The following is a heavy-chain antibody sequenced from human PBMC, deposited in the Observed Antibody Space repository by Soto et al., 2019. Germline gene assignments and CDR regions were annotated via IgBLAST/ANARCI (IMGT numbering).Heavy chain of an antibody. V-gene: IGHV3-23*01. J-gene: IGHJ5*02. Sequence: GGSLRLSCAASRFTFSSYAMSWVRQAPGKGLEWVSTISDSGGSTYYADSVKGRFTISRESSKKTMYLQMNRLRAEDTAVYYCAKHGGGNNNQLASWGQGTLVTVS. CDR3: AKHGGGNNNQLAS. CDR1: RFTFSSYA. CDR2: ISDSGGST. D-gene: IGHD3-3*02.